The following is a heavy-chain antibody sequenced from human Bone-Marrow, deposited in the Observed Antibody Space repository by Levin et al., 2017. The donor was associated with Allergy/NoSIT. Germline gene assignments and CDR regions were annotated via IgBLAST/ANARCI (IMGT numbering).Heavy chain of an antibody. CDR1: GFTFRDYS. Sequence: SCAASGFTFRDYSMSWVRQAPGKGLEWVSYISNSGNTIYYADSVKGRFTISRDNAKNSLYLQMNSLSAEDSAVYYCHAFYGSTAYYYYGIDVWGQGTTVTVSS. V-gene: IGHV3-11*01. CDR3: HAFYGSTAYYYYGIDV. CDR2: ISNSGNTI. J-gene: IGHJ6*02. D-gene: IGHD2-2*01.